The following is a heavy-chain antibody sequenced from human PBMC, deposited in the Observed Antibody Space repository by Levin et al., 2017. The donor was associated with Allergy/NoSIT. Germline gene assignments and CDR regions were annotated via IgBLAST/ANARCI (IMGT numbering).Heavy chain of an antibody. Sequence: GGSLRLSCAASGFTLSSYGMHWVRQAPGKGLEWEAFISDDGSNRYYADSVRGRFTVSRDTSKNTLYLQMNSLRAEDTAVYYCARGYCSGTSCYYFFDFWGQGVLVTVSS. CDR3: ARGYCSGTSCYYFFDF. CDR2: ISDDGSNR. D-gene: IGHD2-2*01. V-gene: IGHV3-30*03. J-gene: IGHJ4*02. CDR1: GFTLSSYG.